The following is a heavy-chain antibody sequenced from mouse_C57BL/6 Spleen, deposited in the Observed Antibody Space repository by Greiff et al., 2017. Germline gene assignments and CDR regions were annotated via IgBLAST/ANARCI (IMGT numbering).Heavy chain of an antibody. D-gene: IGHD2-5*01. J-gene: IGHJ4*01. CDR2: IDPSDSYT. V-gene: IGHV1-59*01. CDR1: GYTFTSYW. CDR3: ARSDSNYHYAMDY. Sequence: QVQLKQPGAELVRPGTSVKLSCKASGYTFTSYWMHWVKQRPGQGLEWIGVIDPSDSYTNYNQKFKGKATLTVDTSSSTAYMQLSSLTSEDSAVYYCARSDSNYHYAMDYWGQGTSVTVSS.